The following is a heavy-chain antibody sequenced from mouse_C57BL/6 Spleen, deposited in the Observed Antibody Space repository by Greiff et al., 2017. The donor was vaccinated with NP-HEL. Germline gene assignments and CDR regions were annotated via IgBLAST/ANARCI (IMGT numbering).Heavy chain of an antibody. V-gene: IGHV1-31*01. CDR1: GYSFTGYY. Sequence: VQLQQSGPELVKPGASVKISCKASGYSFTGYYMHWVKQSHGNILDWIGYIYPYNGVSSYNQKFKGKATLTVDKSSSTAYMELRNLTSEDSAVYYCARDYDYDGGRAMDYWGQGTSVTVSS. CDR3: ARDYDYDGGRAMDY. D-gene: IGHD2-4*01. J-gene: IGHJ4*01. CDR2: IYPYNGVS.